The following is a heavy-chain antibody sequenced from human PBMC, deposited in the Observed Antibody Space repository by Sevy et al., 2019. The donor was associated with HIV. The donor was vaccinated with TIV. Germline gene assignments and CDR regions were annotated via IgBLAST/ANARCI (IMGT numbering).Heavy chain of an antibody. CDR2: IWYDGSNK. D-gene: IGHD3-10*01. V-gene: IGHV3-33*01. J-gene: IGHJ6*04. CDR3: AGEELCLGGLLGGYYYYGRDV. Sequence: GGSLRLSCAASGFTFSSYGMHWVRQAPGKGLEWVAVIWYDGSNKYYADSVKGRFTISRDNSKNTLYLQMNSLRAEDRAWYYVAGEELCLGGLLGGYYYYGRDVGGKGPTSPSPQ. CDR1: GFTFSSYG.